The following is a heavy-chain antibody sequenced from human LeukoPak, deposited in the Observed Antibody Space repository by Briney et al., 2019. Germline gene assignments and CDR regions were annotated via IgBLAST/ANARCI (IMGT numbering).Heavy chain of an antibody. CDR3: ARAPMAGTLDY. CDR1: GFTFSSYG. V-gene: IGHV3-30*03. CDR2: ISYDGSNK. J-gene: IGHJ4*02. D-gene: IGHD1-7*01. Sequence: QPGGSLRLSCAASGFTFSSYGMHWVRQAPGKGLEWVAVISYDGSNKYYADSVKGRFTISRDNSKNTLYLQMNSLRAEDTAVYYCARAPMAGTLDYWGQGTLVTVSS.